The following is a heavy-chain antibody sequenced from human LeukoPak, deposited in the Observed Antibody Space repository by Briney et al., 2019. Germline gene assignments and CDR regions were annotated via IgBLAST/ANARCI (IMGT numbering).Heavy chain of an antibody. J-gene: IGHJ4*02. CDR1: GFTFSSYA. CDR2: ISNDGRSI. CDR3: AREACSGSCHSDYFDY. Sequence: GGSLRLSCAASGFTFSSYAMSWVRQAPAKGLEWVTVISNDGRSIYYADSVKGRFTISRDNSKNTLYLQVNSLRAEDTAVYSCAREACSGSCHSDYFDYWGLGTLVTVSS. V-gene: IGHV3-30*03. D-gene: IGHD2-15*01.